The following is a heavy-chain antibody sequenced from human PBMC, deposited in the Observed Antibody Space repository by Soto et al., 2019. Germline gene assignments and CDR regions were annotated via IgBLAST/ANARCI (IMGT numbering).Heavy chain of an antibody. CDR2: IIPIFGTA. CDR1: GGTFSSYA. D-gene: IGHD3-22*01. V-gene: IGHV1-69*13. J-gene: IGHJ4*02. Sequence: ASVKVSCKASGGTFSSYAISWVRQAPGQGLEWMGGIIPIFGTANYAQKFQGRVTITADESTSTAYMELSSLRSEDTAVYYCARGGSSYYYAFDYWGQGTLVTVSS. CDR3: ARGGSSYYYAFDY.